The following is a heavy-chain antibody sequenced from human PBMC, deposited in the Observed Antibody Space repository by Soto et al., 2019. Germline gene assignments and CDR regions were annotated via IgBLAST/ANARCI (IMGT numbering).Heavy chain of an antibody. D-gene: IGHD1-20*01. V-gene: IGHV2-26*01. J-gene: IGHJ4*02. Sequence: QVTLKESGPVLVNPTETLTLTCTVSGFSLSNPKVGVSWIRQPPGKALEWLAHILSNDEKSYTTSLKSSLTIXKXXSKSQVVLTMTNVDPVDTATYYCARISQYNFDFDYWGQGTLVTVSS. CDR3: ARISQYNFDFDY. CDR1: GFSLSNPKVG. CDR2: ILSNDEK.